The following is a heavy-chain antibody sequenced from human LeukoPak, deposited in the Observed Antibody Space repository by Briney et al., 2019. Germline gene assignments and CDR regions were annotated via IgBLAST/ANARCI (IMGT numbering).Heavy chain of an antibody. CDR2: IFDSVST. CDR1: SGSIRSYY. CDR3: ARRYISTWVMDV. J-gene: IGHJ6*02. Sequence: SETLSLTCTVSSGSIRSYYWGWIRQPAGKGLEWIGHIFDSVSTNYNPSLNSRVTMSADTSKNQFSLKLSSVTAADTAVYYCARRYISTWVMDVWGQGTTVTVSS. V-gene: IGHV4-4*07. D-gene: IGHD6-13*01.